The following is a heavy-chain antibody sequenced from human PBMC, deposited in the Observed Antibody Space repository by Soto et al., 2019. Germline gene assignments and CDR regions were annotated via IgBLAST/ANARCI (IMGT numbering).Heavy chain of an antibody. CDR2: ISYDGSNK. D-gene: IGHD2-15*01. CDR3: AKDPRYCSGGSCYPRWFDP. J-gene: IGHJ5*02. Sequence: GGSLRLSCAASGFTFSSYGMHWVRQAPGKGLEWVAVISYDGSNKYYADSVKGRFTISRDNSKNTLYLQMNSLRAEDTAVYYCAKDPRYCSGGSCYPRWFDPWGQGT. V-gene: IGHV3-30*18. CDR1: GFTFSSYG.